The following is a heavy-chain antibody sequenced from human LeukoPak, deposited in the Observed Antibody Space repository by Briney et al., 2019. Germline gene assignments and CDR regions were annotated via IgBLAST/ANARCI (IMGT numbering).Heavy chain of an antibody. D-gene: IGHD1-26*01. CDR3: AKDSGSYSSYFDY. CDR1: GFTFDDYA. J-gene: IGHJ4*02. CDR2: ISWNSGDI. V-gene: IGHV3-9*01. Sequence: GRSLGLSCAASGFTFDDYAMHWVRQAPGKGLEWVSGISWNSGDIGYADSVKGRFTISRDNAKNSLYLQMNSLRAEDTALYYCAKDSGSYSSYFDYWGQGTLVTVSS.